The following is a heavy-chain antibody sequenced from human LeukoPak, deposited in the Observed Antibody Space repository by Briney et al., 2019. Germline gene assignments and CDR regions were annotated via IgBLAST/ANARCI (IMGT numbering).Heavy chain of an antibody. CDR3: ARGGRYCTTTNCYIGK. Sequence: WGSLRLSCAASGFIFSNYAMNWVRQAPGKGLEWVSGISGGGGSTYYADSVKGRFTISRDNSENTLYLQMNSLRAEDTAIYHCARGGRYCTTTNCYIGKWGQGTLVTVSS. J-gene: IGHJ4*02. CDR1: GFIFSNYA. CDR2: ISGGGGST. V-gene: IGHV3-23*01. D-gene: IGHD2-2*02.